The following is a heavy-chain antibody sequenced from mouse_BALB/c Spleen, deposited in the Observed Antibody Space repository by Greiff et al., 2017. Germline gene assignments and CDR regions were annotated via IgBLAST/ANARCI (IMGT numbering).Heavy chain of an antibody. D-gene: IGHD1-1*02. CDR3: ATYGPWFAY. CDR2: ISYSGST. CDR1: GYSITSDYA. V-gene: IGHV3-2*02. J-gene: IGHJ3*01. Sequence: EVQLQESGPGLVKPSQSLSLTCTVTGYSITSDYAWNWIRQFPGNKLEWMGYISYSGSTSYNPSLKSRISITRDTSKNQFFLQLNSVTTEDTATYYCATYGPWFAYWGQGTLVTVSA.